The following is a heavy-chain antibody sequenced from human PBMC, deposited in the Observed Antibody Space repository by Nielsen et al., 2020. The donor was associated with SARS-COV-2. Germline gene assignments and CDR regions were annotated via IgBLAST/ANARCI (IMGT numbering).Heavy chain of an antibody. CDR1: AFSLSTPGVG. CDR2: NFWNDDR. CDR3: AHSIYDSSGYYYFAH. V-gene: IGHV2-5*01. D-gene: IGHD3-22*01. Sequence: SGPTLVKPTQTLTLTCTFSAFSLSTPGVGVGWIRQPPGQALEWLAFNFWNDDRRYSPSLKSRLTLTKDTSKNQVVLTMANMDPVDAATYYCAHSIYDSSGYYYFAHWGQGTLVTVSS. J-gene: IGHJ4*02.